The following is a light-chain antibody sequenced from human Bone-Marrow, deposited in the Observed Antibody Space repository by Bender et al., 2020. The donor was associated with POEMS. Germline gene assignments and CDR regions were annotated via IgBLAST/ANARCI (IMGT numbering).Light chain of an antibody. V-gene: IGLV2-14*01. CDR3: SSHRRSTTLV. J-gene: IGLJ1*01. CDR2: EVN. CDR1: ISDVGGYDY. Sequence: QSGLTQPASVSWSLGQSITIPCTGTISDVGGYDYVSWYQQRPGTAPKLIIYEVNKRPSGVSIRFSGSKSGDTASLTISGLQAEDEADYYCSSHRRSTTLVFGSGNKINVL.